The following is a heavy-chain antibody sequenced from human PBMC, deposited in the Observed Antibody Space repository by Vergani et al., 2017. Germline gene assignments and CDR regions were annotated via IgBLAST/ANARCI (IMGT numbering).Heavy chain of an antibody. CDR2: IYYSWST. CDR1: GGSISSSSYY. D-gene: IGHD3-16*01. CDR3: ARVKGDANWFDP. V-gene: IGHV4-39*07. Sequence: QLQLQESGPGLVKPSETLSLTCTVSGGSISSSSYYWGWIRQPPGKGLEWIGSIYYSWSTYYNPSLKIRVTISVDTSKNQFSLKLSSVTAADTAVYYCARVKGDANWFDPWGQGTLVTVSS. J-gene: IGHJ5*02.